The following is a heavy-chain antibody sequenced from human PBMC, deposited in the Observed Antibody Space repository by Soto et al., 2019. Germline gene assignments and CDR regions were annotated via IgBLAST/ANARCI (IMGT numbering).Heavy chain of an antibody. Sequence: QLQLQESGPRLVKPSETLSLTCSVSGGSISSSSYSWGWIRQPPGKGLEWIGTIYYSGSTHYNPHREGRVALSADTPNTPLSLRRSSVPAADTVVYYCGRQPGHCGSTTCFGYYSVDVWGQGTTVTVS. CDR1: GGSISSSSYS. J-gene: IGHJ6*02. D-gene: IGHD2-2*01. CDR2: IYYSGST. CDR3: GRQPGHCGSTTCFGYYSVDV. V-gene: IGHV4-39*01.